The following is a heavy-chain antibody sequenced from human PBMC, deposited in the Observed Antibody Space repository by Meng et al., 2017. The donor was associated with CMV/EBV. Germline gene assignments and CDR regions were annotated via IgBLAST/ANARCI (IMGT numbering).Heavy chain of an antibody. CDR1: GGTFSSYA. Sequence: ASVKVSCKASGGTFSSYAISWVRQAPGQGLEWMGWISAYNGNTNYAQRLQGRVTMTTDTSTSTAYMELRSLRSDDTAVYYCARDRAAAGSYYYYGMDVWGQGTTVTVSS. J-gene: IGHJ6*02. CDR3: ARDRAAAGSYYYYGMDV. V-gene: IGHV1-18*01. CDR2: ISAYNGNT. D-gene: IGHD6-13*01.